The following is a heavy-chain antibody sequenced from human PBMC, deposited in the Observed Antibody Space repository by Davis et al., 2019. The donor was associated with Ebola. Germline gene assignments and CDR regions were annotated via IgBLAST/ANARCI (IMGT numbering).Heavy chain of an antibody. CDR3: ARASSYYDFWSIPKGYYYYYMDV. CDR1: GYTFTSYY. J-gene: IGHJ6*03. D-gene: IGHD3-3*01. V-gene: IGHV1-46*01. CDR2: INPSGGST. Sequence: ASVKVSCKASGYTFTSYYMHWVRQAPGQGLEWMGLINPSGGSTSYAQKFQGRVTMTRDTSTSTVYMELSSLRSEDTAVYYCARASSYYDFWSIPKGYYYYYMDVWGKGTTVTVSS.